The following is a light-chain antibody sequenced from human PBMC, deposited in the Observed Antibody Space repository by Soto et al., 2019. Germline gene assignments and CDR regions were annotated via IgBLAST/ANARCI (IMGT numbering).Light chain of an antibody. CDR1: HDIRDH. V-gene: IGKV1-17*01. J-gene: IGKJ1*01. Sequence: IQMTESPSSLSASVGDRVTLTCQASHDIRDHLNWYQQKPGKPPKLLIYDASNLQTGVPSRFSGSGSGTEFALAISSLQPEDFATYYCQQLITYPQTFGQGTKVDIK. CDR2: DAS. CDR3: QQLITYPQT.